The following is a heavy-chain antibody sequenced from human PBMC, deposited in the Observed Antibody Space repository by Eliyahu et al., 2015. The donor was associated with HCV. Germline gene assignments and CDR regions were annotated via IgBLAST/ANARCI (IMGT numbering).Heavy chain of an antibody. V-gene: IGHV3-21*01. J-gene: IGHJ4*02. CDR3: AREDGGGIDY. CDR1: GFTFSTYS. D-gene: IGHD3-16*01. Sequence: EVQLVESGGGLVKPGGSLRLSCAXSGFTFSTYSMNXVRQAPGLGLEWVSSITSSSSHRYYTDSVKGRFTISKDNAKNSLYLQMNSLRAEDTAVYYCAREDGGGIDYWGQGTLVTVSS. CDR2: ITSSSSHR.